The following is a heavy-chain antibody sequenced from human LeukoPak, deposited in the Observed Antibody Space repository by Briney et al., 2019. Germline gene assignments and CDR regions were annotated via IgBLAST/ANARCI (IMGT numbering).Heavy chain of an antibody. CDR2: IKQDGSEK. V-gene: IGHV3-7*01. Sequence: AGGSLRLSCAASGFTFSSYWMSWVRQAPGKGLEWVANIKQDGSEKYYVDSVKGRFTISRDNAKNSLYLQMNSLRAEDTAVYYCARFQWPVDWYFDLWGRGTLVTVSS. CDR3: ARFQWPVDWYFDL. CDR1: GFTFSSYW. J-gene: IGHJ2*01. D-gene: IGHD6-19*01.